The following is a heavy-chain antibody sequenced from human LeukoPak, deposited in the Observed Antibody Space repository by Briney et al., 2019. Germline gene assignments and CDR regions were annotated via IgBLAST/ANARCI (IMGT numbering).Heavy chain of an antibody. D-gene: IGHD6-13*01. CDR1: GGSISSSGYY. CDR3: ARGTPRLTAAAGTRGFNI. V-gene: IGHV4-39*07. J-gene: IGHJ3*02. Sequence: PSETLSLTCTVSGGSISSSGYYWGWVRQPPGKGLEWIGEINHSGSTNYNPSLKSRVTISVDTSKNQFSLKLRSVTAADTAVYYCARGTPRLTAAAGTRGFNIWGQGTMVTVSS. CDR2: INHSGST.